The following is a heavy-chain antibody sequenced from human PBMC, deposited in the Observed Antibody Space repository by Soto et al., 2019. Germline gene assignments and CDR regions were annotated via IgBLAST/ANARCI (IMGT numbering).Heavy chain of an antibody. CDR3: ARVFDYSNWSFDY. D-gene: IGHD4-4*01. J-gene: IGHJ4*02. Sequence: GGSLRLSCAASGFTFSSYSMNWVRQAPGKGLEWVSSISSSSSYIYYADSVKGRFTISRDNAKNSLYLQMNSLRAEDTAVYYCARVFDYSNWSFDYWGQGTLVTVSS. CDR2: ISSSSSYI. CDR1: GFTFSSYS. V-gene: IGHV3-21*01.